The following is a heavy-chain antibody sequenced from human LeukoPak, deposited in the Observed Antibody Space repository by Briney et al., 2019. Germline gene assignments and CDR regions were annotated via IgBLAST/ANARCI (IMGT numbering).Heavy chain of an antibody. J-gene: IGHJ6*02. Sequence: GGSLRLSCAASGFTFSTYWMTWVRQAPGKGLEWVSAISGSGGTTYYADSVKGRFSISRDTSNNMVYLHMTSLRADDTAVYFCATIAAGGYYYGLDVWGQGTTVTVSS. CDR1: GFTFSTYW. CDR3: ATIAAGGYYYGLDV. V-gene: IGHV3-23*01. CDR2: ISGSGGTT. D-gene: IGHD2-15*01.